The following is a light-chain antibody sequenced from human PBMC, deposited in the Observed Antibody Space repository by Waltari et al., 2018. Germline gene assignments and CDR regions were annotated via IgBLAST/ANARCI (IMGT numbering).Light chain of an antibody. CDR3: QQYDTYWT. CDR1: QSISSW. Sequence: DIQMTQSPSTLSASVGDRVIITCRASQSISSWLAWYQQKPGKAPKLLIYKASNLESGVPSRFSGNGSGTEFTLTISSLQPDDFATYYCQQYDTYWTFGQGTKVDIK. J-gene: IGKJ1*01. V-gene: IGKV1-5*03. CDR2: KAS.